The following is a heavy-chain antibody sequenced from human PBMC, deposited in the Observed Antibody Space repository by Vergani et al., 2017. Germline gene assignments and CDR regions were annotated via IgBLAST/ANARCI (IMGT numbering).Heavy chain of an antibody. CDR1: GGSISSSSYY. J-gene: IGHJ5*02. D-gene: IGHD6-19*01. CDR3: ARGSRQLLVPGWFDP. CDR2: IYYSGST. V-gene: IGHV4-39*07. Sequence: QLQLQESGPGLVKPSETLSLTCTVSGGSISSSSYYWGWIRQPPGKGLEWIGSIYYSGSTYYNPSLKSRVTISVDTSKNQFSLKLSSVTAADTAVYYCARGSRQLLVPGWFDPWGQGTLVTVSS.